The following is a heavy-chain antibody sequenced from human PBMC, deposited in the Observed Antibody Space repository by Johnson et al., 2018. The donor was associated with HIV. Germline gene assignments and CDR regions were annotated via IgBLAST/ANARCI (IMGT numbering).Heavy chain of an antibody. CDR1: GFTFGAYA. CDR2: ISHDGNKK. V-gene: IGHV3-30*18. CDR3: AKPVVPSGDDLDMYEFAFYF. Sequence: VQLVESGGGLVQPGRSLRLSCRASGFTFGAYALSWFRQAPGKGLEWVAFISHDGNKKYYADSVKGRFTISSDNSKNTLSLQLNSLGVEDTAVYYCAKPVVPSGDDLDMYEFAFYFWGQGTMVTVSS. D-gene: IGHD2-2*01. J-gene: IGHJ3*01.